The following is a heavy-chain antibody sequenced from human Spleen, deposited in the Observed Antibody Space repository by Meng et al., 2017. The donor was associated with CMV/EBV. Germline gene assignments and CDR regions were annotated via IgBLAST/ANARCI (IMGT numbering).Heavy chain of an antibody. V-gene: IGHV3-30*04. CDR3: AKGPYGYGEEDYYYYGMDV. D-gene: IGHD5-18*01. CDR1: GFTFSTFA. J-gene: IGHJ6*02. Sequence: GESLKISCAASGFTFSTFAMYWVRQAPGKGLEWVAVTSYDGRTKFYADSVKGRFTLSRDNSKNTVYLEMNRLRVADTAVYYCAKGPYGYGEEDYYYYGMDVWGQGTTVTVSS. CDR2: TSYDGRTK.